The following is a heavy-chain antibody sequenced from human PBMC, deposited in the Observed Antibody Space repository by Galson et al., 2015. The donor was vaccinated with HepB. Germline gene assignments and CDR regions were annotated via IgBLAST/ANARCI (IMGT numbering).Heavy chain of an antibody. Sequence: SLRLSCAASGFTFSGSTIHWVRQASGKGLEWVGRITGSARNYATSYAASVKGRFTISRDDSKTTAYLQMNSLETEDTAVYYCSKSSGPIYGDYGDFWGQGTLVTVSS. CDR3: SKSSGPIYGDYGDF. CDR1: GFTFSGST. D-gene: IGHD4-17*01. J-gene: IGHJ4*02. V-gene: IGHV3-73*01. CDR2: ITGSARNYAT.